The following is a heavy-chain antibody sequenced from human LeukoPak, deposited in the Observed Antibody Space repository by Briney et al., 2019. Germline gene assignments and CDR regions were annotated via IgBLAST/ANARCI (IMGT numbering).Heavy chain of an antibody. V-gene: IGHV4-59*08. CDR3: ASPAGSLNDGFDY. CDR1: GGSISSYY. J-gene: IGHJ4*02. Sequence: PSETLSLTCTVSGGSISSYYWSWIRQPPGKGLEWIGYIYYSGSTNYNPSLKSRVTISVDTSKNQFSLKLSSVTAADTAVYYCASPAGSLNDGFDYWGQGTLVTVSS. CDR2: IYYSGST. D-gene: IGHD1-26*01.